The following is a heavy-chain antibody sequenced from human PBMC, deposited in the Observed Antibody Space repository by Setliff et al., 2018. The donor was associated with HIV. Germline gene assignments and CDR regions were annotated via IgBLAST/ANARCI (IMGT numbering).Heavy chain of an antibody. CDR1: GDSVSSASYY. D-gene: IGHD3-9*01. CDR3: ARVALLRYPEAFDI. J-gene: IGHJ3*02. Sequence: PSETLSLTCTVSGDSVSSASYYWSWIRQPPGKGLEWIGRIYTSGSTNYNPSLKSRVTISVDTSKNQFSLRLSSVTAADTAMYYCARVALLRYPEAFDIWGQGTMVTVSS. V-gene: IGHV4-61*02. CDR2: IYTSGST.